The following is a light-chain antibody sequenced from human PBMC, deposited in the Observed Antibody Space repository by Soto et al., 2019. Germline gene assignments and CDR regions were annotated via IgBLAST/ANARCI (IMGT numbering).Light chain of an antibody. V-gene: IGLV2-23*02. CDR2: EVN. Sequence: QSALTQPASVSGSPGQSNTISCTGTSSDVGSYNLVSWYQQHPGKAPKFMIYEVNKRPSGVSNRFSGSKSGNTASLTISGIQAEDEADYYCCSYAGSSTYVIFGGGTKLTVL. CDR1: SSDVGSYNL. CDR3: CSYAGSSTYVI. J-gene: IGLJ2*01.